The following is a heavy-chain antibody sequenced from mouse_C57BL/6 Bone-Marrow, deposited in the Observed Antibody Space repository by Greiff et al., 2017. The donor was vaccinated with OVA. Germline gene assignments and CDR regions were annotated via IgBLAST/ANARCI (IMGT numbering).Heavy chain of an antibody. CDR3: ARHWEDY. CDR2: ISNGGGST. J-gene: IGHJ4*01. CDR1: GFTFSDYY. Sequence: EVKVVESGGGLVQPGGSLKLSCAASGFTFSDYYMYWVRQTPEKRLEWVAYISNGGGSTYYPDTVKGRFTISSDNAKNTLYLQMSRLKSVDTAMYYCARHWEDYWGQGTSVTVSS. D-gene: IGHD4-1*01. V-gene: IGHV5-12*01.